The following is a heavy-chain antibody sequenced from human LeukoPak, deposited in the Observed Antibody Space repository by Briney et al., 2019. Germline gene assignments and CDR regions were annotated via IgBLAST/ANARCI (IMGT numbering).Heavy chain of an antibody. D-gene: IGHD3-10*01. J-gene: IGHJ5*02. V-gene: IGHV1-2*02. CDR2: INPNSGGT. CDR3: ARSSGSTAKWFDP. CDR1: GYTFTGYY. Sequence: ASVKGSCKASGYTFTGYYMHWVRQAPGQGLEWMGWINPNSGGTNYAQKFQGRVTMTRETSISTAYMELRRLRSDDTAVYYCARSSGSTAKWFDPWGQGTLVTVSS.